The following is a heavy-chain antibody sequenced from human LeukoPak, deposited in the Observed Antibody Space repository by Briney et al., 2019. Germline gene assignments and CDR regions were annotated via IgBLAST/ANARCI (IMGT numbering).Heavy chain of an antibody. Sequence: GRSLRLSCAASGFTFSSYGMHWVRQAPGKGLEWVAVIWYDGSNKYYADSVKGRFTISRDNSKNTLYLQMNSLRAEDTAVYYCAKDSAAAAADYWGQGTLVTVSP. CDR2: IWYDGSNK. D-gene: IGHD6-13*01. CDR3: AKDSAAAAADY. V-gene: IGHV3-33*06. CDR1: GFTFSSYG. J-gene: IGHJ4*02.